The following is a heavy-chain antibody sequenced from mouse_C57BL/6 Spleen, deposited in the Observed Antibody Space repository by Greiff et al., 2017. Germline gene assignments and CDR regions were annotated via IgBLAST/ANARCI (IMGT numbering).Heavy chain of an antibody. CDR2: ILPGSGST. Sequence: VKLMESGAELMKPGASVKLSCKATGYTFTGYWIEWVRQRPGPGLEWIGEILPGSGSTNYNEKFKGKATFTADTSSNTAYMQLSSLTTEDSAIYYCARSSIYYAYYFDYWGQGTTLTVSS. D-gene: IGHD2-1*01. CDR1: GYTFTGYW. CDR3: ARSSIYYAYYFDY. J-gene: IGHJ2*01. V-gene: IGHV1-9*01.